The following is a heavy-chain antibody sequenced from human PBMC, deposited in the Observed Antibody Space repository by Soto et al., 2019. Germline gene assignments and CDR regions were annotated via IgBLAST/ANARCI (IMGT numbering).Heavy chain of an antibody. CDR3: KVGDVYNSFFDY. V-gene: IGHV3-30*18. D-gene: IGHD1-26*01. J-gene: IGHJ4*02. Sequence: QVHLVESGGGVVQPGRSLRLSCAAAGFTLSSYGMHWVRQAPGKGLEWVAVISDDGSKKYYADSVKGRFSISRDNPKNTLFLQMNSLRVEDTAVYCAKVGDVYNSFFDYWGQGTLVTVSS. CDR2: ISDDGSKK. CDR1: GFTLSSYG.